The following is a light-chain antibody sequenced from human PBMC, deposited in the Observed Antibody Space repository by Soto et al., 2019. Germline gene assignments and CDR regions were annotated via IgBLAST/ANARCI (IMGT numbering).Light chain of an antibody. CDR2: EVS. CDR1: SSDVGGYNY. J-gene: IGLJ1*01. V-gene: IGLV2-14*01. Sequence: QSVLTQPASVSGSPGQSISISCTGTSSDVGGYNYVSWYQQHPGKAPKLMIYEVSNRPSGVSNRFSGSKSGNTASLTISGLQAEDEADYYCRSYTSSSTSVFGTGT. CDR3: RSYTSSSTSV.